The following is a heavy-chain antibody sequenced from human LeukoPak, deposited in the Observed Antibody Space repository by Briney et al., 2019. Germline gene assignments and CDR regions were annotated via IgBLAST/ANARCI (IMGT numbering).Heavy chain of an antibody. CDR1: GFTVSSNY. CDR2: IYSGGST. D-gene: IGHD2-2*01. Sequence: PGGSLRLSCAASGFTVSSNYMSWVRQAPGKGLEWVSVIYSGGSTYYADSVKGRFTISRDNSKNTLYLQMNSLRAEDTAVYYCARDFPPSVPAAINDAFDIWGQGTMVTVSS. V-gene: IGHV3-53*01. J-gene: IGHJ3*02. CDR3: ARDFPPSVPAAINDAFDI.